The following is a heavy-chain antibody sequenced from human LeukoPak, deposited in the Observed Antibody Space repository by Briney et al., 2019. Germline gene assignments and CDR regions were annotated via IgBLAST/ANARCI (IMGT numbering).Heavy chain of an antibody. V-gene: IGHV5-51*01. D-gene: IGHD5-18*01. CDR2: IYPGDSDT. J-gene: IGHJ4*02. CDR3: ARIGSRVYSHGSRYFDY. Sequence: GESLKISCKGSGYSFTSYWIGWVRQMPGKGLEWMGIIYPGDSDTRYSPSFQGQVTISADKSISTAYLQWSSLKASDTAMYYCARIGSRVYSHGSRYFDYWGQGTLVTVSS. CDR1: GYSFTSYW.